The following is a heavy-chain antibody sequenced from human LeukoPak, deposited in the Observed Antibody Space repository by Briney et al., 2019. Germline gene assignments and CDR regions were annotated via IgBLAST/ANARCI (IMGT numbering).Heavy chain of an antibody. CDR2: INTNTGNP. J-gene: IGHJ6*03. Sequence: GASVKVSCKASGYTFTSYGISWVRQVPGHGLEWMGWINTNTGNPTFAQGFTGRFVFSLDTSVSTAYLQINSLTTDDTAVYFCATRYSTSHYYYLDVWGKGTTVTVSS. D-gene: IGHD6-13*01. V-gene: IGHV7-4-1*02. CDR3: ATRYSTSHYYYLDV. CDR1: GYTFTSYG.